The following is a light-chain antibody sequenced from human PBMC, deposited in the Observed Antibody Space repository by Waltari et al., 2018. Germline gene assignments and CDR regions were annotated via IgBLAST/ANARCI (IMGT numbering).Light chain of an antibody. CDR1: QSLLYTSDNRNS. J-gene: IGKJ2*01. CDR3: QQYYENPQT. CDR2: WAS. Sequence: DIVITQSPESLAVSLGERATISCGSSQSLLYTSDNRNSLAWYQFKPGQPPVLLLYWASTRASGVPGRFSVSGSGTDFTLTISSLQAEDVATYHCQQYYENPQTFGQGTKLEIK. V-gene: IGKV4-1*01.